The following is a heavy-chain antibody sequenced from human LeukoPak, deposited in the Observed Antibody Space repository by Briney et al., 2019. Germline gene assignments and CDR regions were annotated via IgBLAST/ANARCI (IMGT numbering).Heavy chain of an antibody. V-gene: IGHV3-7*01. D-gene: IGHD3-10*01. CDR3: ARDHGDYFDY. CDR2: IKQDGSEK. Sequence: GSLRLSCAASGFTFSSYAMHWVRQAPGKGLEWVANIKQDGSEKYYVDSVKGRFTISRDNAKNSLYLQMNSLRAEDTAVYYCARDHGDYFDYWGQGTLVTVSS. J-gene: IGHJ4*02. CDR1: GFTFSSYA.